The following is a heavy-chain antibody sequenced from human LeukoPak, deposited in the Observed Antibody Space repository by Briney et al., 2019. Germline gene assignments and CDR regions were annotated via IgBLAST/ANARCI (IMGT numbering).Heavy chain of an antibody. D-gene: IGHD4-23*01. CDR1: GFTFSSYW. J-gene: IGHJ4*02. CDR2: INRDGSRT. V-gene: IGHV3-74*01. Sequence: PGGSLRLSCAASGFTFSSYWMHWVRQAPGKGLVWVSRINRDGSRTSYADSVKGRVTISRDNAKNTLYLQMNSLRAEDTAVYYCARDKDYGSNSIPGYWGQGTLVTVSS. CDR3: ARDKDYGSNSIPGY.